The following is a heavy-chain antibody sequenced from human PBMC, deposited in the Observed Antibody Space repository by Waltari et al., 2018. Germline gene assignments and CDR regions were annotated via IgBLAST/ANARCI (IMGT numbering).Heavy chain of an antibody. Sequence: QVQLVQSGAEVKKPGSSVKVSCKASGGTFSSYAISWVRQAPGQGLEWMGWINTNTGNPTYAQGFTGRFVFSLDTAVSTAYLQISSLKAEDTAVYYCARVGEQQLVRFDYWGQGTLVTVSS. CDR3: ARVGEQQLVRFDY. D-gene: IGHD6-13*01. CDR1: GGTFSSYA. V-gene: IGHV7-4-1*02. CDR2: INTNTGNP. J-gene: IGHJ4*02.